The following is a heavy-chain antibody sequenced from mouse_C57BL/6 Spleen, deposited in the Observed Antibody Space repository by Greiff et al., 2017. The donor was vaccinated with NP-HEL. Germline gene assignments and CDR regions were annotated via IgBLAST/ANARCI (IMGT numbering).Heavy chain of an antibody. D-gene: IGHD1-1*01. V-gene: IGHV1-54*01. CDR1: GYAFTNYL. CDR2: INPGSGGT. Sequence: QVQLQQSGAELVRPGTSVKVSCKASGYAFTNYLMEWVKQRPGQGLEWIGVINPGSGGTNYNEKFKGKATLTADKSSSTAYMQLSSLTSEDSAVYFCARSSLLLGYFDVWGTGTTVTVSS. CDR3: ARSSLLLGYFDV. J-gene: IGHJ1*03.